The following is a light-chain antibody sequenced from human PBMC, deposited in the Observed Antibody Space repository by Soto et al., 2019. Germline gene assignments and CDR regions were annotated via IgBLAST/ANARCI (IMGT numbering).Light chain of an antibody. V-gene: IGLV1-40*01. Sequence: QSALTQPPSVSGAPRQRVTISCTGSSSNIGAGYDVHWYQQLPGRAPKLLIYGNTNRPSGVPDRFSGSKSGTSASLAITGLQAEDEADYYCLSFDSSLSVVFGGGTKVTVL. CDR2: GNT. CDR3: LSFDSSLSVV. CDR1: SSNIGAGYD. J-gene: IGLJ2*01.